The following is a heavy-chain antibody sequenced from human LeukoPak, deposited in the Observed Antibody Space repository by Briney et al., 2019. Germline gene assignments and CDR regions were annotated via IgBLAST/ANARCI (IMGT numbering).Heavy chain of an antibody. CDR3: ASGSSMALGAFDI. CDR1: GGSISSSSYY. V-gene: IGHV4-39*07. Sequence: SETLSLTCTVSGGSISSSSYYWGWIRQPPGKGLEWIGSIYYSGSTYYNPCHKSRVTISVDTSKNQFSLKLSSVTAAATAVYYCASGSSMALGAFDIWSQGTMVTVSS. D-gene: IGHD2/OR15-2a*01. J-gene: IGHJ3*02. CDR2: IYYSGST.